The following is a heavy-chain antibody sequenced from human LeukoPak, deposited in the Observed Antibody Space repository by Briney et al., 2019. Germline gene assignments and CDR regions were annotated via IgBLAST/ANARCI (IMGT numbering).Heavy chain of an antibody. V-gene: IGHV3-30*03. D-gene: IGHD6-13*01. CDR2: ISYDGSNK. Sequence: GRSLRLSCAASGFTFSSYGMHWVRQAPGKGLEWVAVISYDGSNKYYADSVKGRFTISRDNSKNTLYLQMNSLRAEDTAVYYCARDAGAIAAAGTFDYWGQGTLVTVSS. CDR3: ARDAGAIAAAGTFDY. CDR1: GFTFSSYG. J-gene: IGHJ4*02.